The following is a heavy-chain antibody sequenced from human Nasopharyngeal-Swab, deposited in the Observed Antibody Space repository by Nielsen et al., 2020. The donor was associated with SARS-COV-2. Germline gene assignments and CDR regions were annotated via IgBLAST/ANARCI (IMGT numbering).Heavy chain of an antibody. V-gene: IGHV3-7*04. CDR2: IDQDGSEK. D-gene: IGHD6-13*01. CDR1: GFTFNNYW. Sequence: GESLKISCAASGFTFNNYWMTWVRQAPGKGLEWVANIDQDGSEKYYVDSVKGRFTISRDNAKNSLYLQMNSLRAEDTAVYYCARLDSSSWKFGYWGQGTLVTVSS. CDR3: ARLDSSSWKFGY. J-gene: IGHJ4*02.